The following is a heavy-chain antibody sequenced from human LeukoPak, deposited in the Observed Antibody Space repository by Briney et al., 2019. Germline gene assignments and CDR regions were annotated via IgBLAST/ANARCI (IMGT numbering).Heavy chain of an antibody. CDR2: IDEAGKDR. CDR1: GFTIDSFY. D-gene: IGHD2-15*01. Sequence: PGGSLRLSCVASGFTIDSFYMSWVRQAPGKGLEWVANIDEAGKDRYYADSVKGRFTISRDNTKNSVFLGMTSLRVEDTATYFCARASPGVVFNYFDYWGQGALVPVPS. J-gene: IGHJ4*01. V-gene: IGHV3-7*01. CDR3: ARASPGVVFNYFDY.